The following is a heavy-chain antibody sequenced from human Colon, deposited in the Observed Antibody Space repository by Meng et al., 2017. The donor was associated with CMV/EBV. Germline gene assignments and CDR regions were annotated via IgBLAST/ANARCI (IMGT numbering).Heavy chain of an antibody. Sequence: GGSLRLSCAVSGFQFDNYAMHWVRHVPGRGLGWVSSITWNSGIKEYADSVDGRFTISRDNAKDSLYLQMNGLRAEVTAMYYCAKDISPVGGTTGFHGMDVWGQGTAVTVSS. D-gene: IGHD1-7*01. V-gene: IGHV3-9*01. J-gene: IGHJ6*02. CDR2: ITWNSGIK. CDR1: GFQFDNYA. CDR3: AKDISPVGGTTGFHGMDV.